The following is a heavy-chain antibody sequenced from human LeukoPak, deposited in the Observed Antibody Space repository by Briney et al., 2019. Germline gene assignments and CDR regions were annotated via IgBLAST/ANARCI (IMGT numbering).Heavy chain of an antibody. Sequence: SETLSLTCSVSGGSIRSYYWTWIRQPPGKGLEWIGYIYYSGNTNYNPSLKSRVTISVDTSKNQFSLKLSSVTAADTAVYYCARVPRFGELFNCFDYWGQGTLVTVSS. V-gene: IGHV4-59*08. CDR2: IYYSGNT. CDR1: GGSIRSYY. CDR3: ARVPRFGELFNCFDY. J-gene: IGHJ4*02. D-gene: IGHD3-10*01.